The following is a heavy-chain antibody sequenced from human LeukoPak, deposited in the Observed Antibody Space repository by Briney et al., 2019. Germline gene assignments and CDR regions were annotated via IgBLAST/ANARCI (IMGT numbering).Heavy chain of an antibody. Sequence: GGSLRLSCAASGFTFSSYAMHWVRQAPGRGLEYVSAISSNGGSTYYANSVKGRFTISRDNSKNTLYLQMGSLRAEDMAVYYCARTAGDSRGWYAGDYWGQGTLVTVSS. CDR1: GFTFSSYA. CDR2: ISSNGGST. CDR3: ARTAGDSRGWYAGDY. V-gene: IGHV3-64*01. D-gene: IGHD6-19*01. J-gene: IGHJ4*02.